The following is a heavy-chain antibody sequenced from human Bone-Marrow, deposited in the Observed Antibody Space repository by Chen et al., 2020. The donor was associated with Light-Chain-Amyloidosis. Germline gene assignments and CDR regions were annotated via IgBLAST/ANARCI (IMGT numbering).Heavy chain of an antibody. CDR1: GYTFPNYW. V-gene: IGHV5-51*01. Sequence: EVQLEQSGPEVKKPGESLKISCKGSGYTFPNYWIGWVRQMPGKGLEWMGVIYPDDSDASSSPSFDGQVTISADKSITTAYLQCRSLKASDTAMYYCARRRDGYNFDYWGQGTLVTVSS. CDR2: IYPDDSDA. J-gene: IGHJ4*02. CDR3: ARRRDGYNFDY. D-gene: IGHD5-12*01.